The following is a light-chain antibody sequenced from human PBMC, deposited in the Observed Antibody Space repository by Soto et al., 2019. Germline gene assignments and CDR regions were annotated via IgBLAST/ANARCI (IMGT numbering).Light chain of an antibody. CDR3: QQYGSSPPIT. V-gene: IGKV3-20*01. J-gene: IGKJ5*01. Sequence: ERVLMYVVGVLFLNPGERATLSCRASQSVSSSYLAWYQQKPGQAPRLLIYGASSRATGIPDRFSGSGSGTDFTLTISRLEPEDFAVYYCQQYGSSPPITFGQGTRLEIK. CDR2: GAS. CDR1: QSVSSSY.